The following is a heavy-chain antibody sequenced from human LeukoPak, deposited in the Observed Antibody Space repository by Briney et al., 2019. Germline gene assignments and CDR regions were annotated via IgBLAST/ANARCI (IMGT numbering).Heavy chain of an antibody. CDR3: ARPPGRTGAFDI. J-gene: IGHJ3*02. D-gene: IGHD3-10*01. CDR1: GFSVSSNY. V-gene: IGHV3-53*01. CDR2: IYSVGTT. Sequence: GGSLRLSCAASGFSVSSNYMSWVRQAPEKGLEWVSVIYSVGTTYYADSVKGRFTISRDNSKNTLYLQMNSLRAEDTAVYYCARPPGRTGAFDIWGQGTMVTVSS.